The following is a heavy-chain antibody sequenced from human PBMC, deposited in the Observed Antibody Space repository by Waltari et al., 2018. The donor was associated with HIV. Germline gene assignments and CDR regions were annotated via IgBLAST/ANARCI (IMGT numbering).Heavy chain of an antibody. CDR3: AKEARGSGWLAPFDY. Sequence: QVQLVESGGGVVQPGRSLRLSCAASGFTFSSYGMHWVRQAPGKGLEGVAVISYDGSNKYYADSVKGRFTISRDNSKNTLYLQMNSLRAEDTAVYYCAKEARGSGWLAPFDYWGQGTLVTVSS. J-gene: IGHJ4*02. D-gene: IGHD6-19*01. CDR2: ISYDGSNK. CDR1: GFTFSSYG. V-gene: IGHV3-30*18.